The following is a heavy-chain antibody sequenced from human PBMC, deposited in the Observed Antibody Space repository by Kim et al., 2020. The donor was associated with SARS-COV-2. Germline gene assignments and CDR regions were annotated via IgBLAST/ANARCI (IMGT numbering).Heavy chain of an antibody. D-gene: IGHD4-17*01. V-gene: IGHV3-23*01. Sequence: GGSLRLSCVASGFTFSTSPMGWVRHAPGEGLEWVSRISWDGTRTYYADSVKGRVTMSSDKSKNTVYLHMNSLRVEDTAVYYCAKGVTNSGFDYWGQGAQVTVSS. CDR1: GFTFSTSP. J-gene: IGHJ4*02. CDR2: ISWDGTRT. CDR3: AKGVTNSGFDY.